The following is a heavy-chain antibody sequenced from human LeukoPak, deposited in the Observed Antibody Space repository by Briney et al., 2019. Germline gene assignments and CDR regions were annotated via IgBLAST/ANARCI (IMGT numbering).Heavy chain of an antibody. CDR3: LVIIIGGSSQQ. D-gene: IGHD2/OR15-2a*01. J-gene: IGHJ1*01. V-gene: IGHV3-30*04. CDR1: GFTFSSYP. Sequence: GGSLRLSCAASGFTFSSYPLHWVRQAPGKGLEWVAVISYDGSNKDYADSVKGRFTTSRDDAKNTVYLQMNSLRVEDTAVYYCLVIIIGGSSQQWGPGTLVTVSS. CDR2: ISYDGSNK.